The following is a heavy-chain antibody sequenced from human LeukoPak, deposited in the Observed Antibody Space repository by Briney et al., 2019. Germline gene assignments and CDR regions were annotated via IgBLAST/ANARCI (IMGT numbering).Heavy chain of an antibody. J-gene: IGHJ4*02. CDR3: AGGSLVWQFDY. D-gene: IGHD2-8*01. CDR2: IYSYGSA. Sequence: GGSLRLSCAASGFTVSSNYMSWVRQAPGKGLEGVSVIYSYGSAYYPDSVKGRFTISRDNSKTTLYLQMNSLRADDTAVYFCAGGSLVWQFDYWGQGTLVAVSS. V-gene: IGHV3-53*01. CDR1: GFTVSSNY.